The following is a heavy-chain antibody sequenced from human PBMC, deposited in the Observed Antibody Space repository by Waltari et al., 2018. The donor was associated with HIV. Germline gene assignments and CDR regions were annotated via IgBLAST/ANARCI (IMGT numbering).Heavy chain of an antibody. J-gene: IGHJ6*02. CDR3: ARENIQPWEVGEGMDV. CDR2: IKQDGSKK. CDR1: GFTFNDYW. D-gene: IGHD5-18*01. Sequence: EMQLVQSGGGLAQPGGSLRLSCAASGFTFNDYWMSWVRQAPGKGLEWVANIKQDGSKKYHVDSVKGRFNISRDNAKNSLYLQMNSLRVEDTAIYYCARENIQPWEVGEGMDVWGQGSAVTVSS. V-gene: IGHV3-7*01.